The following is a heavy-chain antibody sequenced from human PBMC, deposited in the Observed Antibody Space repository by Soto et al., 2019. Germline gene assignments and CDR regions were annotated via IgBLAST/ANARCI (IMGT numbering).Heavy chain of an antibody. Sequence: QVQLVESGGGVVQPGRSLRLSCAASGFTFSSYGMHWVRHAPGKGLEWVAVISYDGSNKYYADSVKGRFTISRDNSKNTLYLQMNSLRAEDTAVYYCAKVRESEDLWGRGTLVTVSS. CDR3: AKVRESEDL. CDR2: ISYDGSNK. CDR1: GFTFSSYG. D-gene: IGHD3-10*01. V-gene: IGHV3-30*18. J-gene: IGHJ2*01.